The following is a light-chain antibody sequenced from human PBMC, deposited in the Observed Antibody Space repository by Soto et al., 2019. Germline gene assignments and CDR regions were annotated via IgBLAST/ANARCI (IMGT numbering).Light chain of an antibody. CDR1: ALPRQY. Sequence: SYELTQPPSMSVSPGQTAVITCSGDALPRQYVYWFKQKPGQAPVLVIYQDTRRPPTIPARFSGSASGTTVSLTISGVQADDEADYYCQSADTSANIDDFGPGTKVTV. CDR3: QSADTSANIDD. CDR2: QDT. V-gene: IGLV3-25*02. J-gene: IGLJ1*01.